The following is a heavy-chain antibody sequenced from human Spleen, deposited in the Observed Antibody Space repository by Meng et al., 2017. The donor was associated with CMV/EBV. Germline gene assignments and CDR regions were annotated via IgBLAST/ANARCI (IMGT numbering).Heavy chain of an antibody. CDR1: GGSISSYY. CDR2: IYYSGST. J-gene: IGHJ4*02. CDR3: ARVSSRGGATNFDY. D-gene: IGHD1-26*01. V-gene: IGHV4-59*01. Sequence: TVSGGSISSYYWSWIRQPPGKGLEWIGYIYYSGSTNYNPSLKSRVTISVDTSKNQFSLKLSSVTAADTAVYYCARVSSRGGATNFDYWGQGTLVTVSS.